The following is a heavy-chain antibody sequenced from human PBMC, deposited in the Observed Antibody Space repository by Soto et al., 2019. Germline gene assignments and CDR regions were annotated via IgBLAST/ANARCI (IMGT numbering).Heavy chain of an antibody. CDR3: ASYRSGSYNGYFDY. CDR2: INAGNGNT. V-gene: IGHV1-3*01. J-gene: IGHJ4*02. D-gene: IGHD3-10*01. Sequence: QVQLVQSGAEVKKRGASMKVSCKSSGYTFTSYAMHWVRQAPGQRLEWMGWINAGNGNTKYSQKFQGRVTITRDTSASTAYIELSSLRSEDTAVYYCASYRSGSYNGYFDYWGQGTLVTVSS. CDR1: GYTFTSYA.